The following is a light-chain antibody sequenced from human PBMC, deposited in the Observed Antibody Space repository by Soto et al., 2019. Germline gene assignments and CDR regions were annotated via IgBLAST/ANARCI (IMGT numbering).Light chain of an antibody. CDR1: QSVFDSSNNKNY. CDR2: WAS. CDR3: QHYFNIPYT. J-gene: IGKJ2*01. Sequence: DIVMTQSPDSLAVSLGERATINCKSSQSVFDSSNNKNYLAWYHQKPGQPPRLLISWASTRESGVPDRFSGSGSGTDFTLTSSSLQAEDVAVYYCQHYFNIPYTFGQGTKLEIK. V-gene: IGKV4-1*01.